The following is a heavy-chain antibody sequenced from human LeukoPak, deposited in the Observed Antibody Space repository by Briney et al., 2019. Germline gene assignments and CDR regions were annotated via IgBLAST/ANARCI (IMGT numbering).Heavy chain of an antibody. CDR3: ARVGPGGSCPGD. Sequence: SVKVSCKASGGTFRSYAISWLRQAPGQGLEWMGGIIPIFGTANYAQKFQGRVTITGDESTSTAYMELSSLRSEDTAVYYCARVGPGGSCPGDWGQGTLVTVSS. V-gene: IGHV1-69*13. D-gene: IGHD2-15*01. J-gene: IGHJ4*02. CDR2: IIPIFGTA. CDR1: GGTFRSYA.